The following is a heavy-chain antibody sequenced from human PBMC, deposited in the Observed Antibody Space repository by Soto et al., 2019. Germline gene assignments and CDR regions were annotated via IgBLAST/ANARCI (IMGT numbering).Heavy chain of an antibody. Sequence: AAVKVSCWASGDTCTGCYMHCVRQAPGQGLEWMGWINPNSGGTTSAKKLQGRVTMTTDTSTSTAYMELRSLRSDDTAVYYCARGTNYTYWAQGTLLTVS. D-gene: IGHD1-1*01. J-gene: IGHJ4*02. CDR2: INPNSGGT. V-gene: IGHV1-2*02. CDR1: GDTCTGCY. CDR3: ARGTNYTY.